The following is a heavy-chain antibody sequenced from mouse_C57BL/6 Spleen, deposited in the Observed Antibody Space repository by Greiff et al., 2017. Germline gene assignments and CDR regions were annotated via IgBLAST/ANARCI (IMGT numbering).Heavy chain of an antibody. D-gene: IGHD2-5*01. V-gene: IGHV3-6*01. CDR1: GYSITSGYY. CDR3: ARHSNYDAMDY. J-gene: IGHJ4*01. Sequence: ESGPGLVKPSQSLSLTCSVTGYSITSGYYWNWIRQFPGNKLEWMGYISYDGSNNYNPSLKNRISITRDTSKNQFFLKLNSVTTEDTATYYCARHSNYDAMDYWGQGTSVTVSS. CDR2: ISYDGSN.